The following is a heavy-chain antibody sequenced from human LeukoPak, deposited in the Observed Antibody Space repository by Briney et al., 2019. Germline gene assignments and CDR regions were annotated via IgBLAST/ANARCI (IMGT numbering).Heavy chain of an antibody. Sequence: ASVKVSCKASGYTFTSYGISWVRQAPGQGLEWIGWISAYNGNTNYAQKLQGRVTMTTDTSTSTAYMELRSLRSDDTAVYYCARDSDPGYYYDSSGYYFDYWGQGTLVTVSS. CDR1: GYTFTSYG. CDR2: ISAYNGNT. J-gene: IGHJ4*02. CDR3: ARDSDPGYYYDSSGYYFDY. D-gene: IGHD3-22*01. V-gene: IGHV1-18*01.